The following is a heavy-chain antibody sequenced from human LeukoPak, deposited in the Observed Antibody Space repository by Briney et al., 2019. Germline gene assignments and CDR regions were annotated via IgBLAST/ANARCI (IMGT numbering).Heavy chain of an antibody. Sequence: GGSQRLSCAASGFTFNRYWMTWVRQAPGKGLEWVANIKEDGREIHYVDSVEGRFTISRDNAKNSMYLQMNSLRAEDTALYYCARESAVNLGGYYYYYMDVWGKGTTVTVSS. D-gene: IGHD4-11*01. CDR3: ARESAVNLGGYYYYYMDV. CDR1: GFTFNRYW. J-gene: IGHJ6*03. V-gene: IGHV3-7*01. CDR2: IKEDGREI.